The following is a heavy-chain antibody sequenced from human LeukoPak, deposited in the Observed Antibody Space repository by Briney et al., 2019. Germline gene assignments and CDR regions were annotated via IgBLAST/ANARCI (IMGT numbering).Heavy chain of an antibody. CDR2: ISAYSGHT. Sequence: GASVKVSCKASGYNFTTYGISWVRQAPGQGLEWMGWISAYSGHTNYAQKLQGRVTLTTDTSTSTAYMELRSLRSDDTAVYYCARDRALYYESSGYYSPLGCWGQGTLVTVSS. D-gene: IGHD3-22*01. CDR1: GYNFTTYG. CDR3: ARDRALYYESSGYYSPLGC. V-gene: IGHV1-18*01. J-gene: IGHJ4*02.